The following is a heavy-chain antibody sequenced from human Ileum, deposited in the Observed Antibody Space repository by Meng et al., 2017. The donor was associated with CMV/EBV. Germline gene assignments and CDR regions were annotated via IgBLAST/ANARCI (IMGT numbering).Heavy chain of an antibody. CDR1: GASIRSGYSY. CDR3: ARFRIAALGNLFDP. CDR2: IFFSGNT. D-gene: IGHD6-13*01. V-gene: IGHV4-30-4*08. J-gene: IGHJ5*02. Sequence: VRLLEPGPGLVKPSQTLSLLCTVSGASIRSGYSYWSWIRQPPGKGLELIGYIFFSGNTYYNPSLNNRVIISIDTPRNQFSLKVDSVTAADTAVYYCARFRIAALGNLFDPWGHGTLVTVSS.